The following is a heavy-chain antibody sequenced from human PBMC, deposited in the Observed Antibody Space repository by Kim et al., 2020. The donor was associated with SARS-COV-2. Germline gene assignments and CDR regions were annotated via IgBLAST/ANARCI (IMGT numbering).Heavy chain of an antibody. CDR3: AADSSGYLDAFDI. V-gene: IGHV1-58*01. J-gene: IGHJ3*02. Sequence: NYAQKCQERVTIPRDMSTSTAYMELSSLRSEDTAVYYCAADSSGYLDAFDIWGQGTMVTVSS. D-gene: IGHD3-22*01.